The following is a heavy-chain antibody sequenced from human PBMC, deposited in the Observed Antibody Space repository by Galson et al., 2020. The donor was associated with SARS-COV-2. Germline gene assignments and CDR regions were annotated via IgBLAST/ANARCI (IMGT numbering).Heavy chain of an antibody. J-gene: IGHJ4*02. CDR2: IYTAGTT. D-gene: IGHD6-25*01. CDR1: GFTVGANY. CDR3: ASMRGTPRYSSGWYIAH. V-gene: IGHV3-53*01. Sequence: GGSLRLSCAASGFTVGANYINWVRQAPGKGLESVSTIYTAGTTYYADSVKARFTISRDTSTNTLFLQMNSLRLDDTSVYYCASMRGTPRYSSGWYIAHWGQGTLVTVSS.